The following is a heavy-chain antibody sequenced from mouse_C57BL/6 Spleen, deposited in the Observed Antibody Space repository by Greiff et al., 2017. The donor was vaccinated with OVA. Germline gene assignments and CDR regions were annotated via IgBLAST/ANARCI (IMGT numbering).Heavy chain of an antibody. CDR1: GYTFTSYW. V-gene: IGHV1-50*01. CDR3: ASSDWDY. Sequence: QVQLQQSGAELVKPGASVKLSCKASGYTFTSYWMQWVKQRPGQGLEWIGEIDPSDSYTNYNQKFKGKATLTVDTSSSTAYMQLSSLTSEDSAVYYCASSDWDYWGQGTTLTVSS. J-gene: IGHJ2*01. CDR2: IDPSDSYT. D-gene: IGHD4-1*01.